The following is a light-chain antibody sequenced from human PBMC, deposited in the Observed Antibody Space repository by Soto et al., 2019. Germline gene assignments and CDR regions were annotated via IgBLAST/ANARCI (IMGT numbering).Light chain of an antibody. CDR3: QSYDSSLRRWL. V-gene: IGLV1-40*01. J-gene: IGLJ2*01. CDR1: SSNIGAHYD. CDR2: GDS. Sequence: QSVLTQPPSVSGAPGQRVTISCTGSSSNIGAHYDVHWYQQLPGTAPKLLISGDSNRPSGVPDRFSGSKSGTSASLVITGLQADDEADYHCQSYDSSLRRWLFGGGTQLTVL.